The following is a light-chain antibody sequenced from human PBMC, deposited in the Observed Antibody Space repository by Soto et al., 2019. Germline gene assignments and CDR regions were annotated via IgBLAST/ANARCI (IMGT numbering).Light chain of an antibody. CDR2: GHN. J-gene: IGLJ2*01. Sequence: QSVLTQPPSASGTPGQRVTLSCSGSSSNIGSNTVNWYQQLPGTAPTLLIYGHNLRPSGVPDRFSGSKSGTSASLAISGLQSEDEADYYCAAWDDSLNAVVFGGGTKLTVL. CDR3: AAWDDSLNAVV. CDR1: SSNIGSNT. V-gene: IGLV1-44*01.